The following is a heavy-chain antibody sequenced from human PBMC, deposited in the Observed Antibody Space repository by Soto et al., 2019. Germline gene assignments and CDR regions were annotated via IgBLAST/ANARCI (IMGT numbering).Heavy chain of an antibody. D-gene: IGHD2-2*01. J-gene: IGHJ3*02. CDR1: GASISIAGYY. CDR3: ARDLGYCVGTSCYSIPTSASI. Sequence: QVRLQESGPGLVKPSATLSLTCTVSGASISIAGYYWTWIRHHPGKGLEWIGHISYSGNTYYNPSLKRRLTISLDTSENQFSLKVNSVTAADTAFYYCARDLGYCVGTSCYSIPTSASIWGQGTVVTVSS. CDR2: ISYSGNT. V-gene: IGHV4-31*03.